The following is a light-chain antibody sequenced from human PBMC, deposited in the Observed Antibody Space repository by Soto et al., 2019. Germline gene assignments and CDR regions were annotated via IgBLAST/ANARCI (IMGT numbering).Light chain of an antibody. CDR1: SSDVGSYNL. J-gene: IGLJ2*01. Sequence: QSVLTQPASVSGSPGQSITISCTGTSSDVGSYNLVSWYQQHPGKAPKLMIYEGSKRPSGVSNRFSGSKSGNTASLTISGLQAEDEGDYYCAAWDDSLNGVVFGGGTKLTVL. CDR2: EGS. CDR3: AAWDDSLNGVV. V-gene: IGLV2-23*01.